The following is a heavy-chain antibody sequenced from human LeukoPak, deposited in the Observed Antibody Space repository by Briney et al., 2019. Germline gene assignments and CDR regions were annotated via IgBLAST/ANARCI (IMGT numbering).Heavy chain of an antibody. V-gene: IGHV1-69*13. J-gene: IGHJ2*01. CDR3: ARDVRGYSYGHYWYFDL. D-gene: IGHD5-18*01. CDR2: IIPIFGTA. Sequence: SVKVSCKASGGTFSSYAISWVRQAPGQGLEWMGGIIPIFGTANYAQKFQGRVTITADESTSTAYMELSSLRSEDTAVYYCARDVRGYSYGHYWYFDLWGRGTLVTVSS. CDR1: GGTFSSYA.